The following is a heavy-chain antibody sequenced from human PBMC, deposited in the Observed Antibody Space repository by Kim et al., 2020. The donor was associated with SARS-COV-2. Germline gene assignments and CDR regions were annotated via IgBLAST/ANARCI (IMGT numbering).Heavy chain of an antibody. CDR3: ARDEAGYSV. V-gene: IGHV3-7*01. Sequence: GSETYYVDYVKRRFTISRANAKNSLYQQMNYVRADDPAVYYCARDEAGYSVWGQGTLVTVSS. CDR2: GSET. D-gene: IGHD5-12*01. J-gene: IGHJ4*02.